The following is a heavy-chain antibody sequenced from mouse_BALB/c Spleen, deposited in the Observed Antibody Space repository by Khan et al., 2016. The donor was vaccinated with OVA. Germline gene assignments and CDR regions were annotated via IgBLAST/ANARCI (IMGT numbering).Heavy chain of an antibody. CDR2: ISSGGDNT. J-gene: IGHJ3*01. Sequence: EVELVESGGGLVKPGGPLKLSCAASGFTFSSFAMSWVRQTPEKRLEWVATISSGGDNTYYPDSVKGRFTISRDNAKNLLYLQMSSLRSEGTAMFYCARHNYGPFAYWGQGTLVTVSA. V-gene: IGHV5-9-3*01. D-gene: IGHD1-1*01. CDR1: GFTFSSFA. CDR3: ARHNYGPFAY.